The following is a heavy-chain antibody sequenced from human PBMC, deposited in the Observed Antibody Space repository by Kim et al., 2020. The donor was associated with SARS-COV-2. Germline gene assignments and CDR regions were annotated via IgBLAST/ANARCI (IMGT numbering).Heavy chain of an antibody. Sequence: ASVKVSCKASGYTFTSYDINWVRQATGQGLEWMGWMNPTSGNTGYAQKFQGRVTMTRNTSISTAYMELSSLRSEDTAVYYCARGSIVATIFNYYYYMDVWGKGTTVTVSS. V-gene: IGHV1-8*01. D-gene: IGHD5-12*01. CDR2: MNPTSGNT. J-gene: IGHJ6*03. CDR1: GYTFTSYD. CDR3: ARGSIVATIFNYYYYMDV.